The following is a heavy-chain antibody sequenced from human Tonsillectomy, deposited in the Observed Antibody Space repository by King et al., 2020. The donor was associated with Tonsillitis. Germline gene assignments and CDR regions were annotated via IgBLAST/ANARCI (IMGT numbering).Heavy chain of an antibody. D-gene: IGHD4-17*01. CDR1: GFTFSSYV. Sequence: VQLVESGGGVVQPGRSLRLSCAASGFTFSSYVMHWVRQAPGKGLEWVAVISSDGSNKCFADSVKGRFTISRDNSKNTLYLQINSLRAEDTAVHYCARAYGDSPWGPHYFFDYWGQGTLVTVSS. J-gene: IGHJ4*02. CDR2: ISSDGSNK. CDR3: ARAYGDSPWGPHYFFDY. V-gene: IGHV3-30*03.